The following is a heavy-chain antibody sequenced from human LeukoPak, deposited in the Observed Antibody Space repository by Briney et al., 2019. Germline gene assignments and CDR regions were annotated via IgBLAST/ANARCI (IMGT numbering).Heavy chain of an antibody. J-gene: IGHJ6*03. Sequence: ASVKVSCKASGYTFTSYDINWVRQATGQGLEWMGWMNPNSGNTGYAQKFQGRVTMTRNTSISTAYMELSSLRSEDTAVYYCARGLDYYGSGRHPVLGIVSRDYYYIDVWGKGTTVTVSS. CDR1: GYTFTSYD. D-gene: IGHD3-10*01. CDR2: MNPNSGNT. CDR3: ARGLDYYGSGRHPVLGIVSRDYYYIDV. V-gene: IGHV1-8*01.